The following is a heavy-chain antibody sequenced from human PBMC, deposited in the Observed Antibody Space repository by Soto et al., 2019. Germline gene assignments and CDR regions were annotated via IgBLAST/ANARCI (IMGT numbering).Heavy chain of an antibody. V-gene: IGHV4-34*01. CDR1: GGSFSGYY. Sequence: SETLSLTCAVYGGSFSGYYWSWIRQPPGKGLEWIGEINHSGSTNYNPSLKSRVTISVDTSKNQFSLKLSSVTAADTAVYYCARAYWQQLGPYYYYYYMDVWGKGTTVTVSS. CDR3: ARAYWQQLGPYYYYYYMDV. J-gene: IGHJ6*03. D-gene: IGHD6-13*01. CDR2: INHSGST.